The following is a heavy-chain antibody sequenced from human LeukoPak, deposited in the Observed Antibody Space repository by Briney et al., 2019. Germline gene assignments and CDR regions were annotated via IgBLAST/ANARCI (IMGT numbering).Heavy chain of an antibody. CDR2: ISGSGGST. D-gene: IGHD1-26*01. J-gene: IGHJ3*02. CDR3: AKGIVGADYEDAFDI. V-gene: IGHV3-23*01. Sequence: GGSLRLSCAASGFTFSSYAMSWVRQAPGKGLEWVSAISGSGGSTYYADSVKGRFTISRDNSKNTLYLQMNSLRAEDTAVYYSAKGIVGADYEDAFDIWGQGTMVTVSS. CDR1: GFTFSSYA.